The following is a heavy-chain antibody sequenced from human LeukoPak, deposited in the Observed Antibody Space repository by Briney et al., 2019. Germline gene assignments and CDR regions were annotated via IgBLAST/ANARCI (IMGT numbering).Heavy chain of an antibody. CDR1: GSTFSSSA. Sequence: GGSLRLSCAASGSTFSSSAMSWVRQAPGKGLEWVSAISNNGGYTYYADSVQGRFTISRDNSKSTLCLQMNSLRAEDTAVYYCAKQLGYCSDGSCYFPYWGQGTLVTISS. CDR2: ISNNGGYT. J-gene: IGHJ4*02. D-gene: IGHD2-15*01. V-gene: IGHV3-23*01. CDR3: AKQLGYCSDGSCYFPY.